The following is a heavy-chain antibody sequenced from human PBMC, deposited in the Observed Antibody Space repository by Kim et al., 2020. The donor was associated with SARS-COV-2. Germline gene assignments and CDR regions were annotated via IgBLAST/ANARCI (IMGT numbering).Heavy chain of an antibody. CDR3: ARGYCSSTSCYTYYYYYGMDV. V-gene: IGHV1-69*13. Sequence: SVKVSCKASGGTFSSYAISWVRQAPGQGLEWMGGIIPIFGTANYAQKFQGRVTITADESTSTAYMELSSLRSEDTAVYYCARGYCSSTSCYTYYYYYGMDVWGQGTTVTVSS. D-gene: IGHD2-2*02. CDR1: GGTFSSYA. CDR2: IIPIFGTA. J-gene: IGHJ6*02.